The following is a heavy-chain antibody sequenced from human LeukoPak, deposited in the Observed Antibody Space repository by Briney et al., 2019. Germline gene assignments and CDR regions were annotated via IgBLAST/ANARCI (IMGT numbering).Heavy chain of an antibody. V-gene: IGHV3-30*18. J-gene: IGHJ6*02. CDR1: GFTFSSYG. CDR3: AKDLRNYYGMDV. D-gene: IGHD3-9*01. Sequence: GGSLRLSCAASGFTFSSYGMHWVRQAPGKGLEWVAVISYDGSNKYYADSVKGRFTISRDNSKNTLYLQMNSLRAEDTAVYYCAKDLRNYYGMDVWGQGTTVTVSS. CDR2: ISYDGSNK.